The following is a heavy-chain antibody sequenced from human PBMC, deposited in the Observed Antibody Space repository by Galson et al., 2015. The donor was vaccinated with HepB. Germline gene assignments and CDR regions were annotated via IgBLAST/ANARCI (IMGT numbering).Heavy chain of an antibody. Sequence: SVKVSCKVSGYTLTELSMHWVRQAPGKGLERMGGFDPEDGETIYAQKFQGRVTMTEDTSTDTAYMELSGLRSEDTAVYYCAVTMIVVVINPGAFDIWGQGTMVTVSS. V-gene: IGHV1-24*01. CDR2: FDPEDGET. J-gene: IGHJ3*02. D-gene: IGHD3-22*01. CDR1: GYTLTELS. CDR3: AVTMIVVVINPGAFDI.